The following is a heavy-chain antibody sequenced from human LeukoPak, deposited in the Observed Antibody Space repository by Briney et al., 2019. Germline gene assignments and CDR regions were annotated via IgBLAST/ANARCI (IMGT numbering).Heavy chain of an antibody. Sequence: ASVKVSCKASGYTFTSYDINWVRQATGQGLEWMGWMNPNSGNTGYAQKFQGRVTMTRNTSISTAYVELSSLRSEDTAVYYCARGGGSPSRSYYYYYGMDVWGQGTTVTVSS. CDR1: GYTFTSYD. J-gene: IGHJ6*02. CDR3: ARGGGSPSRSYYYYYGMDV. D-gene: IGHD1-26*01. V-gene: IGHV1-8*01. CDR2: MNPNSGNT.